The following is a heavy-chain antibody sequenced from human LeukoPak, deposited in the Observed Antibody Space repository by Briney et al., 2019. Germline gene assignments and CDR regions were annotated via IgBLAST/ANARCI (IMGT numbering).Heavy chain of an antibody. CDR3: ARGRGSFYWGDYFDY. J-gene: IGHJ4*02. V-gene: IGHV1-8*01. CDR1: GYTFISYD. Sequence: ASVKVSCKASGYTFISYDISWVRQAAGQGLEWMGWMNPNSGNADYAQKFQGRVTMTRNTSISTAYMELSSLRSEDTAVYYCARGRGSFYWGDYFDYWGQGSLVTVSS. D-gene: IGHD1-26*01. CDR2: MNPNSGNA.